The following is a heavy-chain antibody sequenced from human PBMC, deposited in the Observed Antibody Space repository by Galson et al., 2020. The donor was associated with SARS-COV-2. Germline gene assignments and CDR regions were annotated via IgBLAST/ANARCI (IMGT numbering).Heavy chain of an antibody. CDR1: GFTFNTYS. V-gene: IGHV3-30-3*01. CDR3: AKSKSVFWFGEGRGPNDL. J-gene: IGHJ5*02. Sequence: GGSLRLSCTAPGFTFNTYSMPWVRQAPGKGLEWVAVISYEGSKKYYADSVRGRFTIPRDSSTSTIYLQMNSLKAEDTAVYYCAKSKSVFWFGEGRGPNDLWGQGTRVTVSS. D-gene: IGHD3-10*01. CDR2: ISYEGSKK.